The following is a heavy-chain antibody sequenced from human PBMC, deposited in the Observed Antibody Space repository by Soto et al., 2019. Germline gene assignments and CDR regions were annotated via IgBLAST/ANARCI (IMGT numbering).Heavy chain of an antibody. J-gene: IGHJ1*01. CDR3: ARAKSYYDNSGYYRRAEYFQH. CDR1: GGTFSSYA. V-gene: IGHV1-69*13. CDR2: IIPIFGTA. Sequence: SVKVSCKASGGTFSSYAISWVRQAPGQGLEWMGGIIPIFGTANYAQKFQGRVTITADESTSTAYMELSSLRSEDTAVYYCARAKSYYDNSGYYRRAEYFQHWGQGTLVTVSS. D-gene: IGHD3-22*01.